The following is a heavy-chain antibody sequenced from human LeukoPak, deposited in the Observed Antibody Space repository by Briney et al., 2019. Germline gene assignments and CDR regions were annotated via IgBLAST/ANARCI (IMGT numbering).Heavy chain of an antibody. D-gene: IGHD6-13*01. Sequence: ASVKVSCKASGGTFSSYAISWVRQAPGQGLEWMGRIIPISGTANYAQKFQGRVTITTDESTSTAYMELSSLRSEDTAVYYCARGGYSSSWYWFDPWGQGTLVTVSS. J-gene: IGHJ5*02. CDR1: GGTFSSYA. CDR3: ARGGYSSSWYWFDP. CDR2: IIPISGTA. V-gene: IGHV1-69*05.